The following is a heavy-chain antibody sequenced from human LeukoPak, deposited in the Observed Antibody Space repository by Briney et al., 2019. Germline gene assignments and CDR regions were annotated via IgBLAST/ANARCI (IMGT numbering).Heavy chain of an antibody. D-gene: IGHD6-13*01. J-gene: IGHJ4*02. V-gene: IGHV3-23*01. Sequence: GGSLRLSCAASGFTFNSYALSWVRQAPGKGLEWVSAISGSGGTTYYADSVKGRFTISRDNSKNTLSLQMDGLRAEDTALYYCAGVWGPGSSWPWAFEYWGQGTLVTVSS. CDR3: AGVWGPGSSWPWAFEY. CDR1: GFTFNSYA. CDR2: ISGSGGTT.